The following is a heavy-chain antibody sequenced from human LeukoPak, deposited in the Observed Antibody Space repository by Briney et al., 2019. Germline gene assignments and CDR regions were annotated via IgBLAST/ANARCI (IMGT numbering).Heavy chain of an antibody. J-gene: IGHJ4*02. D-gene: IGHD6-19*01. Sequence: GASLQISCKGSGYSFTSYWIGWVRQLPGKGLEWMGIVYPGDSDTRYSPSFQGQVTISADKSISTAYLQWSSLKASDTAMYYCAATSRDSSGYFDYWGQGTLVTVSS. CDR1: GYSFTSYW. V-gene: IGHV5-51*01. CDR2: VYPGDSDT. CDR3: AATSRDSSGYFDY.